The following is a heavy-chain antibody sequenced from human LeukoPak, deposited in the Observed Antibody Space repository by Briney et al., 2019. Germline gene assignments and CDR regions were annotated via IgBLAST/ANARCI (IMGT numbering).Heavy chain of an antibody. CDR3: TKVRSGSSSWALRVFDY. V-gene: IGHV3-23*01. CDR2: ISPAGGTT. J-gene: IGHJ4*02. D-gene: IGHD6-13*01. CDR1: GFTFSSEA. Sequence: GGSLRLSCAVSGFTFSSEAMGWVRQLPGGGLEWVSTISPAGGTTYYAESMKGRFTISRDNSKSTLYLQMNSLRVEDTAVYNCTKVRSGSSSWALRVFDYWGQGALVTVSS.